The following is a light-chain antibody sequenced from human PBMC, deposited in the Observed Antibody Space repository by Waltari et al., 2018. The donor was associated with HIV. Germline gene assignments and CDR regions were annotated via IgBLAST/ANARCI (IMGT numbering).Light chain of an antibody. V-gene: IGLV1-44*01. CDR3: AAWDDSLNGQV. CDR1: RSNSGSNT. J-gene: IGLJ3*02. CDR2: SNN. Sequence: QSVLTQPPSASGTPGQRVTISCSGSRSNSGSNTINWYQQLPGTAPKLLIYSNNHRPSGVPARFSGSNSRTSASLSSSGLQSEDEADYYCAAWDDSLNGQVFGGGTKLTVL.